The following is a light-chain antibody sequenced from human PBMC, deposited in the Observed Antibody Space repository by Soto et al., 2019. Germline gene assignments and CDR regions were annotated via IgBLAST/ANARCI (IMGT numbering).Light chain of an antibody. CDR1: QTISTF. CDR2: DAT. Sequence: DIHMTQSPSSLSASVGDRVTLTCRASQTISTFLTWYQHKPGKAPKLLIYDATNLYSGVPSRFSGSGSGTDFTLTISSLQPEDFATYSCQQSFSTPWTFGQGTKVEVK. V-gene: IGKV1-39*01. J-gene: IGKJ1*01. CDR3: QQSFSTPWT.